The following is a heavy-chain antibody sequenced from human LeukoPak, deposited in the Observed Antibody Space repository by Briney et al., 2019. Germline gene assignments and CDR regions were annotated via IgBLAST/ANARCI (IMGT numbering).Heavy chain of an antibody. CDR2: MNPNSGNT. J-gene: IGHJ6*02. CDR3: ARVDTAMAYYYYGMDV. CDR1: GYTFTSYD. Sequence: GASVKVSCKASGYTFTSYDIDWVRQATGQGLEWMGWMNPNSGNTGYAQKFQGRVTMTRNTSISTAYMELSSLRSEDTAVYYCARVDTAMAYYYYGMDVWGQGTTVTVSS. D-gene: IGHD5-18*01. V-gene: IGHV1-8*01.